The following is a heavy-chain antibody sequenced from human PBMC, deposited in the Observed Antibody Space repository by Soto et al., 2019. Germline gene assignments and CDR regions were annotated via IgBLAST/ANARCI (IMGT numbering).Heavy chain of an antibody. CDR2: IYHSGST. V-gene: IGHV4-4*02. CDR3: AVTAYGVGVCGRCSYHYGKGV. J-gene: IGHJ6*02. Sequence: SETLSLNCAVSGGSISSSNWWSWVRQPPGKGLEWIGEIYHSGSTNYNPSLKSRVTISVDKSKNQFSLKLSSVTDAETAVYYLAVTAYGVGVCGRCSYHYGKGVWGQGTT. CDR1: GGSISSSNW. D-gene: IGHD3-16*01.